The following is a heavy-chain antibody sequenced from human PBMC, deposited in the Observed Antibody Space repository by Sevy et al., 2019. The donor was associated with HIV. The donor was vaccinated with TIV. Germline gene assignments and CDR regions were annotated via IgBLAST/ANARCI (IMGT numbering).Heavy chain of an antibody. CDR3: ARVVLYYDANYCDY. CDR1: GFSFSQYS. D-gene: IGHD3-22*01. J-gene: IGHJ4*01. Sequence: GGSLRLSCAASGFSFSQYSMNWVRQAPGKGLEWLSYISGTSGTIYYAASVKGRFTISRDNAKNSEYLQMNSLRDEDTAVYYCARVVLYYDANYCDYWGHGALVTVSS. CDR2: ISGTSGTI. V-gene: IGHV3-48*02.